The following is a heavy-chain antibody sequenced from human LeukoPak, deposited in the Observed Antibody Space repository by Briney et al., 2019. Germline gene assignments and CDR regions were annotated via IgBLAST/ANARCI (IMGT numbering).Heavy chain of an antibody. J-gene: IGHJ4*02. CDR3: TRDQEGSDY. Sequence: GGSLRLSCVASGFTFSSYSMNWVRQAPGKGLEWVSYITRSSSAKFYADSVKGRFAISRDNAENLLYLQMNSLRAEDTAVYYCTRDQEGSDYWGQGTLVTVSS. V-gene: IGHV3-48*01. CDR2: ITRSSSAK. CDR1: GFTFSSYS.